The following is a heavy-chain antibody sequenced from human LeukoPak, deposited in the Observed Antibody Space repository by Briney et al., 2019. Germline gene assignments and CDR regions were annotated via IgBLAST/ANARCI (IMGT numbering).Heavy chain of an antibody. CDR2: IDHSGST. D-gene: IGHD3-22*01. V-gene: IGHV4-34*01. Sequence: PSETLSLTCAVYGGSFSGYYWSWIRQPPVKGLEWIGEIDHSGSTNYNPSLKSRVTISVDTSKNQFSLKLSSVTAADTAVYYCARVQGYYDSSGYPREAFDIWGQGTMVTVSS. CDR3: ARVQGYYDSSGYPREAFDI. J-gene: IGHJ3*02. CDR1: GGSFSGYY.